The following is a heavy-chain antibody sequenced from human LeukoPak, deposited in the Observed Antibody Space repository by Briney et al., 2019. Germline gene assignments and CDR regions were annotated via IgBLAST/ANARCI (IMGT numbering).Heavy chain of an antibody. V-gene: IGHV4-38-2*02. CDR1: GYSISSGYY. CDR3: ARGCPLSGSWGWFGP. D-gene: IGHD1-26*01. J-gene: IGHJ5*02. Sequence: SETLSLTCTVSGYSISSGYYWGWLRQPPGKGLEGIGSIYHSGSTYYNPSLKSRVTMSVDKAKNQFSLKVTSVTAADTAMYYCARGCPLSGSWGWFGPWGQGTLVTVSS. CDR2: IYHSGST.